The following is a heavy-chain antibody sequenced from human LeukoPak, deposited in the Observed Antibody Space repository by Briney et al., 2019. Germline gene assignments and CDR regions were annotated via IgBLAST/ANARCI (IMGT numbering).Heavy chain of an antibody. Sequence: SGGSLTLSCTASVFTSWSYGVLCLRQAPGKGLVWVSRINSDGSTTNYADSVKCRFTISRDNAKNTLYVQMNSLRAEDTAVYYCATDLNLSYWGQGFLVTVSS. CDR2: INSDGSTT. CDR1: VFTSWSYG. CDR3: ATDLNLSY. J-gene: IGHJ4*02. D-gene: IGHD2-8*02. V-gene: IGHV3-74*01.